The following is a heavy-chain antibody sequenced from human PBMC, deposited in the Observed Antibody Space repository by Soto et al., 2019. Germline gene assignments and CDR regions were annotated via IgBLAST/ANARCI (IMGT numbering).Heavy chain of an antibody. CDR1: GGSISSSGYY. CDR2: IYYSGGT. D-gene: IGHD2-15*01. V-gene: IGHV4-39*01. CDR3: ARLGSVGARYRDY. J-gene: IGHJ4*02. Sequence: QLQLQESGPGLVRPSETLSLTCTVSGGSISSSGYYWGWIRQPPGKGLDWIGNIYYSGGTYYNPSLKSRVTISLDTSRNQFSLNLYSVTAADTSVYFCARLGSVGARYRDYWGQGTLVSVSS.